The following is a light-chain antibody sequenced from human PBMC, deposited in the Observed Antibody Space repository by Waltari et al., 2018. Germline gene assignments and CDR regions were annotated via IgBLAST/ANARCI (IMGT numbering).Light chain of an antibody. V-gene: IGLV4-69*01. CDR3: QTGGHGTWV. CDR2: VNSDGSH. J-gene: IGLJ3*02. CDR1: SGPSTNI. Sequence: QLVLTQSPSASASLGASVKLTCTPSSGPSTNIIPWLQQQPEKGPRYLMNVNSDGSHNKGVGIPDRFSGSSSGAERYLTISSLQSEDEADYYCQTGGHGTWVFGGGTRLTVL.